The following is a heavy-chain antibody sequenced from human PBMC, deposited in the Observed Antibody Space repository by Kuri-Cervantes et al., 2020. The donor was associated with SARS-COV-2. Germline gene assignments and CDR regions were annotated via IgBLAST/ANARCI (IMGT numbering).Heavy chain of an antibody. Sequence: GGSLRLSCAASGFTFDDYTMHWVRQAPGKGLEWVSGISWNSGSIGYADSVKGRFTISRDNSKNTLYLQMNSLRAEDTAVYYCARGRHLYREGFSVSGMDVWGQGTTVTVSS. D-gene: IGHD3-16*02. V-gene: IGHV3-9*01. CDR1: GFTFDDYT. CDR2: ISWNSGSI. CDR3: ARGRHLYREGFSVSGMDV. J-gene: IGHJ6*02.